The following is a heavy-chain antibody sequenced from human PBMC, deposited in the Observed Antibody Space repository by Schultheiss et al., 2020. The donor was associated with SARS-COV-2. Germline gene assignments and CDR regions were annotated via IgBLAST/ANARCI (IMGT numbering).Heavy chain of an antibody. D-gene: IGHD1-1*01. Sequence: ASVKVSCKASGGTFSSYTISWVRQAPGPGLEWMGRISAYNGNTNYAQKLQGRVTMTTDTSTSTAYMELGSLRSDDTAVYYCARVMLRDNWNDEDYYGMDVWGQGTTVTVSS. CDR1: GGTFSSYT. CDR2: ISAYNGNT. V-gene: IGHV1-18*01. CDR3: ARVMLRDNWNDEDYYGMDV. J-gene: IGHJ6*02.